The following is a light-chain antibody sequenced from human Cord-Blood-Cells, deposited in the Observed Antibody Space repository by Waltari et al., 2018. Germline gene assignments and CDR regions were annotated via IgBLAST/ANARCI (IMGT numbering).Light chain of an antibody. J-gene: IGLJ1*01. V-gene: IGLV2-23*01. Sequence: QSSLTQPASVSGSHGQSLTIPCTGTSSHVGGSNLVSWYQQHPGKAPKLMIYEGSKRPSGVSNRFSGSKSGNTASLTISGLQAEDEADYYCCSYAGSKYVFGAGTKVTVL. CDR3: CSYAGSKYV. CDR1: SSHVGGSNL. CDR2: EGS.